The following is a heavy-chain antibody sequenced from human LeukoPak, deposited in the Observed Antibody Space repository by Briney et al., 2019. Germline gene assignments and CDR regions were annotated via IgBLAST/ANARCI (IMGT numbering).Heavy chain of an antibody. CDR2: IGVDDDT. V-gene: IGHV3-13*01. CDR1: GLTFNNQD. Sequence: PGGSLRLSCVASGLTFNNQDMHWARQSAGKGLEWVSAIGVDDDTYYSASVKGRFTISRENARNSLYLQMNSLRAEDTAVYYCARERTRGCNGDICLDGFDIWGRGTKVTVSS. J-gene: IGHJ3*02. CDR3: ARERTRGCNGDICLDGFDI. D-gene: IGHD2-15*01.